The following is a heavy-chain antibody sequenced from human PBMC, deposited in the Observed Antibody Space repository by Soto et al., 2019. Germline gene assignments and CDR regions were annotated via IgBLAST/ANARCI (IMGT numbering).Heavy chain of an antibody. D-gene: IGHD3-9*01. CDR2: ISSSSSYI. CDR1: GFTFSSYS. CDR3: AREGGPNLYYDILTGYTNAFDI. J-gene: IGHJ3*02. V-gene: IGHV3-21*01. Sequence: GVSLRLSCAASGFTFSSYSMNWVRQAPGKGLEWVSSISSSSSYIYYADSVKGRFTISRDNAKNSLYLQMNSLRAEDTAVYYCAREGGPNLYYDILTGYTNAFDIWGQGTMVTVSS.